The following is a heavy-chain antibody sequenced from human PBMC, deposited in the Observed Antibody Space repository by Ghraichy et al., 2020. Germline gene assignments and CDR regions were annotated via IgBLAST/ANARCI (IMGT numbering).Heavy chain of an antibody. J-gene: IGHJ4*02. Sequence: GGSLRLSCAASGFTFSSYAMSWVRQAPGKGLEWVSAISGSGGSTYYADSVKGRFTISRDNSKNTLYLQMNSLRAEDTAVYYCAKDHPITMVQGVIITGGGLDYWGQGTLVTVSS. CDR1: GFTFSSYA. CDR3: AKDHPITMVQGVIITGGGLDY. CDR2: ISGSGGST. V-gene: IGHV3-23*01. D-gene: IGHD3-10*01.